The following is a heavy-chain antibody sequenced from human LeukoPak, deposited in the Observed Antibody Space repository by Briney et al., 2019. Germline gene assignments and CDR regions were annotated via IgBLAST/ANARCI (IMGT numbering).Heavy chain of an antibody. V-gene: IGHV3-15*01. CDR1: GLTFSSEW. CDR2: IKNTADGGTI. CDR3: TSAKSLLRY. J-gene: IGHJ4*02. D-gene: IGHD2-15*01. Sequence: PGGSLRLSCAASGLTFSSEWMGWVRQAPGKGLEWVSRIKNTADGGTIDYAAAVKGRFTISRDDSKKTLYLQMNSLKSEDTALYYCTSAKSLLRYWGQGTLVTVSS.